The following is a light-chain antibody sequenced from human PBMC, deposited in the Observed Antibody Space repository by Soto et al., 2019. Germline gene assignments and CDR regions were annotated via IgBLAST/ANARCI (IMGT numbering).Light chain of an antibody. CDR1: SSDIGGYKH. Sequence: QSALTQPASVSGSPGQSITISCTGTSSDIGGYKHVSWYQQHPGKAPKLMIYEVSNRPSGVSNRFSGSKSGNTASLTISGLQAEDEADYHRCSYAGSYTHVFGTGTKLTVL. CDR2: EVS. V-gene: IGLV2-14*01. J-gene: IGLJ1*01. CDR3: CSYAGSYTHV.